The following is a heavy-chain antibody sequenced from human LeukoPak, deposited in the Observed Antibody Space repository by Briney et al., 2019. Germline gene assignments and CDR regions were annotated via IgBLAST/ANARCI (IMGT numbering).Heavy chain of an antibody. V-gene: IGHV3-23*01. CDR3: AKIRVGYNWNDVNDY. CDR1: GFTFSSYA. CDR2: ISGSGGST. J-gene: IGHJ4*02. D-gene: IGHD1-1*01. Sequence: GGSLRLSCAASGFTFSSYAMSWVRQAPGKGLEWVSAISGSGGSTYYADSVKGRFTISRDNSKNTLYLQMNSLRAEDTAVYYCAKIRVGYNWNDVNDYWGQGTLVTVFS.